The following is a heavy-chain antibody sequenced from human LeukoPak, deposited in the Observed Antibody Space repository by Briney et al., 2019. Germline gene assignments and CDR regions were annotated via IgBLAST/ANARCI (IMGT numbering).Heavy chain of an antibody. V-gene: IGHV4-34*01. Sequence: PSETLSLTCAVYGGSFSGYYWSWIRQPPGKGLEWIGEINHSGSTNYTPSLKSRVTISVDTSKNQFSLKLSSVTAADTAVYYCARGVAYYDFWSGYTNFDYWGQGTLVTVSS. D-gene: IGHD3-3*01. CDR2: INHSGST. J-gene: IGHJ4*02. CDR1: GGSFSGYY. CDR3: ARGVAYYDFWSGYTNFDY.